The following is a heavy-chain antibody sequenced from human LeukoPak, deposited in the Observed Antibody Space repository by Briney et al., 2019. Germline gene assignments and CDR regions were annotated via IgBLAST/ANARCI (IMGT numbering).Heavy chain of an antibody. V-gene: IGHV4-59*01. CDR2: IYYRGNT. J-gene: IGHJ6*03. D-gene: IGHD6-25*01. CDR3: ARGIYDRSGFSYYYYHMDV. CDR1: GGSISSYY. Sequence: PSETLSLTCFVSGGSISSYYWSWIPQPPGKGLEGMGYIYYRGNTNYNPSLKSRVTISLDPSKNQFSLRLSSVTAADTAVYHCARGIYDRSGFSYYYYHMDVWGKGTTVTASS.